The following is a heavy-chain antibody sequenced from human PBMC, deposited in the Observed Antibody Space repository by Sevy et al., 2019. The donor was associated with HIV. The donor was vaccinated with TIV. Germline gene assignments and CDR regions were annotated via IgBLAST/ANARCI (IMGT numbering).Heavy chain of an antibody. J-gene: IGHJ4*02. CDR1: GFTFSNYA. V-gene: IGHV3-23*01. D-gene: IGHD1-26*01. CDR2: ISGSGGST. CDR3: AKWSELPSSPFDY. Sequence: GGSLRLSCAASGFTFSNYAMSWARKPPGKGLEWVSAISGSGGSTYYADSIKGRLTISRDNSKNTLFLQMNSLRAEDTAVYFCAKWSELPSSPFDYWGQGTLVTVSS.